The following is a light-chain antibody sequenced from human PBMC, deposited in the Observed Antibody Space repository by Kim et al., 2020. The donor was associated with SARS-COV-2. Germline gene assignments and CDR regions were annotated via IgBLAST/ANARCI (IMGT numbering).Light chain of an antibody. CDR2: DVS. CDR1: SSDVGGYNY. Sequence: QSVLTQPASVSGSPGQSITISCTGTSSDVGGYNYVSWYQQHPGKAPKLMIYDVSKRPSGVSNRFSGSKSGNTASLTISGLQAEDEADYYCSSYTSSSTYVVFGGGTQLTV. J-gene: IGLJ2*01. V-gene: IGLV2-14*01. CDR3: SSYTSSSTYVV.